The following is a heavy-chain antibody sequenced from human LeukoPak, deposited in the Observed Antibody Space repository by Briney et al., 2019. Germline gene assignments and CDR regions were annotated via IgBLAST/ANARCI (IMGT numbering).Heavy chain of an antibody. CDR3: ARDWRIAAAGDYYYYGMDV. CDR2: IYYSGST. J-gene: IGHJ6*04. D-gene: IGHD6-13*01. Sequence: SETLSLTCTVSGGSISSYYWSWIRQPPGKGREWIGYIYYSGSTNYNPSLKSRVTISVDTSKTQFSLKLSSVTAADTAVYYCARDWRIAAAGDYYYYGMDVWGKGTTVTVSS. V-gene: IGHV4-59*01. CDR1: GGSISSYY.